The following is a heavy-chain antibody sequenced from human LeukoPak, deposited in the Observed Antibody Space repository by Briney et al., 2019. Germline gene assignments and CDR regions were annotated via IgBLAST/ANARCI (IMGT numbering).Heavy chain of an antibody. D-gene: IGHD6-13*01. V-gene: IGHV3-23*01. J-gene: IGHJ4*02. CDR1: GFTFSSYA. CDR2: ISGSGGST. Sequence: GGSLRLSCAASGFTFSSYAMSWVRQAPGKGLEWVSAISGSGGSTYYADSVKGRFTISRDNSKNTLYLQMNSLRAEDTAVYYCARDHSSSWYHLDYSDYWGQGTLVTVSS. CDR3: ARDHSSSWYHLDYSDY.